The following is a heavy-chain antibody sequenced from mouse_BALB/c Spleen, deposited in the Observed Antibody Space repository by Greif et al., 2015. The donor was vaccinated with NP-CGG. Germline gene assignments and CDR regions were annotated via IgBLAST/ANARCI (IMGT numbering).Heavy chain of an antibody. J-gene: IGHJ4*01. Sequence: QVQLQQSGAELVRPGTSVKVSCKASGYAFTNYLIEWVKQRPGQGLEWIGVIKPGSGGTNYNEKFKGKATLTADKSSSTAYMQLSSLTSDDSAVYFCARDGNYKYYYAMDYWGQGTSVTVSS. CDR1: GYAFTNYL. CDR3: ARDGNYKYYYAMDY. D-gene: IGHD2-1*01. V-gene: IGHV1-54*01. CDR2: IKPGSGGT.